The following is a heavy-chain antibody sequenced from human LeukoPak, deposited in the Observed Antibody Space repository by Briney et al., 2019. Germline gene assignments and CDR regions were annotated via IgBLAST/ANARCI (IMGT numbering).Heavy chain of an antibody. CDR2: IIPDSGAT. V-gene: IGHV1-2*06. D-gene: IGHD3-22*01. Sequence: ASVKASCKTSGYTFTKYYLHWVRQAPGQGLEWMGRIIPDSGATNYAQNFQGRVTMTRDTSITAAYMELSSLESDDTAVYYCARGPNYYDGSGSFNEWGQGTLVTVSS. CDR3: ARGPNYYDGSGSFNE. J-gene: IGHJ4*02. CDR1: GYTFTKYY.